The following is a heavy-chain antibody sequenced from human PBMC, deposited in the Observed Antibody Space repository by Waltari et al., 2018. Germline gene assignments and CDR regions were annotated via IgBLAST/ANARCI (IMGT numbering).Heavy chain of an antibody. J-gene: IGHJ3*02. V-gene: IGHV3-30*10. CDR3: ARGRGFYDNFGDVAFET. CDR2: VSFDGDSN. CDR1: GFTFRNFA. D-gene: IGHD3-22*01. Sequence: QVQMVQSGGGVVQLGRSVQLSCAASGFTFRNFAMHWVRQAPGKGLEWLAVVSFDGDSNNHIDSLKGRINISRDNSKNTLFLQMNSLRPEDTATYYCARGRGFYDNFGDVAFETWGQGTLVIVSS.